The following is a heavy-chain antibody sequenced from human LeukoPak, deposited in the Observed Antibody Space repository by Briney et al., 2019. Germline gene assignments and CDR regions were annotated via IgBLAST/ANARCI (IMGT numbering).Heavy chain of an antibody. CDR3: ARGTLNIPGEHGAFDY. J-gene: IGHJ4*02. CDR2: IKQDGSEK. D-gene: IGHD1-14*01. V-gene: IGHV3-7*01. Sequence: GGSLRLSCAASGFTFSSYWMSWVRQAPGKGLEWVANIKQDGSEKYYVDSVKGRFTISRDNAKNSLYLQMNSLRAEDTAVYYCARGTLNIPGEHGAFDYWGQGTLVTVSS. CDR1: GFTFSSYW.